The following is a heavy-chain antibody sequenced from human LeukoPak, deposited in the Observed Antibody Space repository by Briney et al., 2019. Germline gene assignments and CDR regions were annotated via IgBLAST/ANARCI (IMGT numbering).Heavy chain of an antibody. CDR2: ISSSSSTI. CDR1: GFTFSSYS. J-gene: IGHJ4*02. CDR3: ARDSDYVLSDHFDY. D-gene: IGHD3-16*01. V-gene: IGHV3-48*01. Sequence: GGSLRLSCAASGFTFSSYSMNWVRQAPGKGLEWVSYISSSSSTIYYADSVKGRFTISRDNAKNSLYLQMNSLRAEDTAVYYCARDSDYVLSDHFDYWGQGTLVTVTS.